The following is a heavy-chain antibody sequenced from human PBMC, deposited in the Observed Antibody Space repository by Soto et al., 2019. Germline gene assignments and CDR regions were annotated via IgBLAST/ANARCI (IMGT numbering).Heavy chain of an antibody. CDR1: GFTFSSYA. J-gene: IGHJ4*02. V-gene: IGHV3-23*01. Sequence: QTGGSLRLSCAASGFTFSSYAMSWVRQAPGKGLEWVSVFRGGAGGTFYADSVKGRFTISRDNSKSTLYLQMNSLRGEDTAIYYCAKDGSGNYYRYFDYWGQGTQVTAPQ. CDR3: AKDGSGNYYRYFDY. CDR2: FRGGAGGT. D-gene: IGHD1-26*01.